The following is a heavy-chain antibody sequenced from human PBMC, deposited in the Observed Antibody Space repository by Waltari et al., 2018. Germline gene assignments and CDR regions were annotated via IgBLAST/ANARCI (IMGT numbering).Heavy chain of an antibody. V-gene: IGHV3-33*01. CDR3: ARDLVLAAGTRDY. CDR2: IWSDGNTK. CDR1: GFTFNTYG. D-gene: IGHD6-13*01. J-gene: IGHJ4*02. Sequence: QVQLVESGGGVVQPGRSLRLSCAASGFTFNTYGMHWVRQAPGKGLGCGEIIWSDGNTKYYADSVRGRFTIARDNSKNTLFLQMNRLRAEDTAVYYCARDLVLAAGTRDYWGQGTLVVVSS.